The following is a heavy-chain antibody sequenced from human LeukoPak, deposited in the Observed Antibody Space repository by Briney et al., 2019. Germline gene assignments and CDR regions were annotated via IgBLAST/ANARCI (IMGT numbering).Heavy chain of an antibody. J-gene: IGHJ4*02. CDR2: VNLQGST. Sequence: SETLSLTCGVSGGSISNTNWWTWFRQPPGKGLEWIGEVNLQGSTNYNPSLQSRVAMSVDKSENHISLKLTSVTAADTAVYYCAREGGPYRPLDYSGQGTLVTVAS. CDR3: AREGGPYRPLDY. V-gene: IGHV4-4*02. CDR1: GGSISNTNW.